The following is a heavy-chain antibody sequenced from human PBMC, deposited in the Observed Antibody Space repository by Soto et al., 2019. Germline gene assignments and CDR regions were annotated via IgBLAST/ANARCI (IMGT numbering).Heavy chain of an antibody. Sequence: EVQLVESGGGLVQPGGSLRLSCGASGFTFSSYWMHWVRQAPGKGLVWVSRVNIDESRTSYADSVKGRFTISRDNAKNTLYLQMNSLRAEDTAVYYCARVLNGQWYFDYWGQGTQVNVSS. CDR1: GFTFSSYW. CDR3: ARVLNGQWYFDY. J-gene: IGHJ4*02. D-gene: IGHD6-19*01. V-gene: IGHV3-74*01. CDR2: VNIDESRT.